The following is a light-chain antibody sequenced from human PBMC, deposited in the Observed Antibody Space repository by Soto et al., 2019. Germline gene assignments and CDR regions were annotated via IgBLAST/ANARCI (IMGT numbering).Light chain of an antibody. V-gene: IGLV2-8*01. J-gene: IGLJ1*01. CDR2: EVS. CDR1: SSDVGLYNY. CDR3: ISCLPRDNFLYV. Sequence: QSALTQPPSASGSPEQSVTISCTGTSSDVGLYNYVSWYQLHPGKAPKLMIYEVSKRPSGVPDRFSGSKSGNTASLTVSGLQAEDEAVYLCISCLPRDNFLYVFGTGRKVTV.